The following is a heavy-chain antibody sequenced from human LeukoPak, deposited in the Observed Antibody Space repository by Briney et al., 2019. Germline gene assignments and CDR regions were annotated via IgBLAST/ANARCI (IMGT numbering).Heavy chain of an antibody. J-gene: IGHJ4*02. CDR2: ISYDGSNK. V-gene: IGHV3-30-3*01. CDR1: GFTFSSYA. D-gene: IGHD6-25*01. Sequence: GRSLRLSCAASGFTFSSYATLWVRQAPGKGLEWVAVISYDGSNKYYADSVKGRFTLSRDNAKNSLYLQMNSLRVEDTAVYYYATSAARAIESWGQGTLVTVSS. CDR3: ATSAARAIES.